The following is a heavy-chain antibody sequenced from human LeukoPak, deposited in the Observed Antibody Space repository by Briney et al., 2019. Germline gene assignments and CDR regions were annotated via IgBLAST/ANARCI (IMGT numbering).Heavy chain of an antibody. Sequence: GRSLRLSCAASGFTFSSYAMHWVRQAPGKGLEWVAVISYDGSNKYYADSVKGRFTISRDNSKNTLYLQMNSLRAEDTAVYYCARDFETVAGTRYFDYWGRNPGHRLL. V-gene: IGHV3-30-3*01. CDR2: ISYDGSNK. CDR1: GFTFSSYA. D-gene: IGHD6-19*01. CDR3: ARDFETVAGTRYFDY. J-gene: IGHJ4*01.